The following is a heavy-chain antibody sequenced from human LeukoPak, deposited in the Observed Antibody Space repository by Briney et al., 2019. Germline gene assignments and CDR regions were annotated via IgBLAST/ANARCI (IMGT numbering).Heavy chain of an antibody. V-gene: IGHV4-34*01. CDR3: SRGTDAYKCGNS. J-gene: IGHJ4*02. Sequence: KPSETLSPTCALDGGSLTGFYWAWIRPPPGEGLEWIGEIHYSGRINYNPSLKSRVTISADTSNNHFSLKMNSVTAADTAVYYCSRGTDAYKCGNSWGQGTLVTVS. CDR1: GGSLTGFY. D-gene: IGHD5-24*01. CDR2: IHYSGRI.